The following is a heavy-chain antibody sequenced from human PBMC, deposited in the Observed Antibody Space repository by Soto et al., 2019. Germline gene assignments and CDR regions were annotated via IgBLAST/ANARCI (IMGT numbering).Heavy chain of an antibody. CDR1: GGSFSVYY. CDR3: ARLLAAAGIRRWTRRDNWFDP. D-gene: IGHD6-13*01. CDR2: SNHSGST. Sequence: PAETLGISCTVYGGSFSVYYWNWIRPPPGKGLASMGESNHSGSTNSTPSLKSRVTISVDTSKNQFSLKLSSVTAADTAVYYCARLLAAAGIRRWTRRDNWFDPWGQGTMVTVSS. V-gene: IGHV4-34*01. J-gene: IGHJ5*02.